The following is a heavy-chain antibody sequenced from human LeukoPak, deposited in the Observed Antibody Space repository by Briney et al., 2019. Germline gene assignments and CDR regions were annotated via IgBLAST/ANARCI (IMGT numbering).Heavy chain of an antibody. CDR1: GFTFSSYW. J-gene: IGHJ3*02. Sequence: PGGSLRLSCAASGFTFSSYWMHWVRQAPGKGLVWVSRINSDESSTSYADSVKGRFTISRDNAKNTLYLQMNSLRAEDTAVYYCARVVYDFWSGYHDAFDIWGQGTMVTVSS. D-gene: IGHD3-3*01. CDR2: INSDESST. CDR3: ARVVYDFWSGYHDAFDI. V-gene: IGHV3-74*01.